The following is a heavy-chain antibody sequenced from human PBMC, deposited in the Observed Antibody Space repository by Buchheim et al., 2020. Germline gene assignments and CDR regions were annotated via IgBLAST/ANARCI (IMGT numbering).Heavy chain of an antibody. CDR2: ISYDGSNK. Sequence: QVQLVESGGGVVQPGRSLRLSCAASGFTFSSYAMHWVRQAPGKGLEWVAVISYDGSNKYYADSVKGRFTISRDNSKNTLYLQMNSLRAGDTAVYYCARDKLQGIAVAGPLLYWGQGTL. J-gene: IGHJ4*02. D-gene: IGHD6-19*01. V-gene: IGHV3-30-3*01. CDR3: ARDKLQGIAVAGPLLY. CDR1: GFTFSSYA.